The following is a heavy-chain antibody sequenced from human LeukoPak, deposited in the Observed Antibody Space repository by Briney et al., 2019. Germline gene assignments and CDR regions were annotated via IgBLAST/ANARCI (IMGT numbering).Heavy chain of an antibody. D-gene: IGHD3-3*01. V-gene: IGHV3-15*01. J-gene: IGHJ4*02. CDR3: TTVPTYYDFWSGYNDY. CDR1: GFTFSNAW. CDR2: IKSKTDGGTT. Sequence: GGSLRLSCAASGFTFSNAWMSWVRQAPGKGLEWVGRIKSKTDGGTTDYAAPVKGRFTISREDAKNTLYLQMNSLKTEDTAVYYCTTVPTYYDFWSGYNDYWGQGTLVTVSS.